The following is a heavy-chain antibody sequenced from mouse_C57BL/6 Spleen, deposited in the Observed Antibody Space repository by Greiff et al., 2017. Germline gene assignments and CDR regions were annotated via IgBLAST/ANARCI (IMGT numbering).Heavy chain of an antibody. CDR1: GFTFSDYG. Sequence: EVQLVESGGGLVKPGGSLKLSCAASGFTFSDYGMHWVRQAPEKGLEWVAYISSGSSTIYYADTVKGRFTISRDNAKNTLFLQMTSLRSEDTAMYYCARAFPAGTRWYFDVWGTGTTVTVSS. J-gene: IGHJ1*03. D-gene: IGHD4-1*01. CDR3: ARAFPAGTRWYFDV. V-gene: IGHV5-17*01. CDR2: ISSGSSTI.